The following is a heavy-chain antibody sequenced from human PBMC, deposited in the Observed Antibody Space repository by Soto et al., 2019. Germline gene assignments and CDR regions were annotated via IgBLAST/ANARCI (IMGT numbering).Heavy chain of an antibody. D-gene: IGHD6-19*01. CDR3: ARDPVNSSPDSNFDY. V-gene: IGHV3-30-3*01. J-gene: IGHJ4*02. CDR2: ISYDGSNK. CDR1: GFTFSSYA. Sequence: QVQLVESGGGVVQPGRSLRLSCAASGFTFSSYAMHWVRQAPGKGLEWVAVISYDGSNKYYADSVKGRFTISRDNSKNPLYLKMNSLRAEDTAVYYCARDPVNSSPDSNFDYWGQGTLVTVSS.